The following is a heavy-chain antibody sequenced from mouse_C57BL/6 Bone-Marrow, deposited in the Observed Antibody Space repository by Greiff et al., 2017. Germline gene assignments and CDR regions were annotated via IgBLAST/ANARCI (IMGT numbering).Heavy chain of an antibody. D-gene: IGHD2-5*01. J-gene: IGHJ4*01. Sequence: QVQLKESGAELVRPGTSVKMSCKASGYTFTNYWIGWAKQRPGHGLEWIGDIYPGGGYTNYNEQFKGKATLTADKSSSTAYMQFSSLTSEDSSIYYCASKSGYSNYLYAMDYWGQGTSVTVSS. CDR3: ASKSGYSNYLYAMDY. V-gene: IGHV1-63*01. CDR1: GYTFTNYW. CDR2: IYPGGGYT.